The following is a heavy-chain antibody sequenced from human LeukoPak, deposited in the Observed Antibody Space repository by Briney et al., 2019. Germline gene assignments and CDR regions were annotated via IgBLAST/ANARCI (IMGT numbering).Heavy chain of an antibody. CDR3: ARESEVAATASYFDY. J-gene: IGHJ4*02. Sequence: PGRSLRLSCAASGFTFSSYGMHWVRQAPGKGLEWVAVIWYDGSNKYYADSVKGRFTISRDNSKNTLYLQMNSLRVEDTAVYYCARESEVAATASYFDYWGQGTLVTVSS. V-gene: IGHV3-33*01. D-gene: IGHD2-15*01. CDR2: IWYDGSNK. CDR1: GFTFSSYG.